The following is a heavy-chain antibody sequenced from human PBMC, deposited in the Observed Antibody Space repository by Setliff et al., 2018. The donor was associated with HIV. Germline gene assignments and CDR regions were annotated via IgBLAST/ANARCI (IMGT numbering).Heavy chain of an antibody. CDR1: GGSISSNSYY. D-gene: IGHD3-3*01. V-gene: IGHV4-39*01. CDR2: IYHSGRT. Sequence: PSETLSLTCTVSGGSISSNSYYWGWIRQPPGKGLEWIGSIYHSGRTYYNPPLKSRVTISVDTSKNQLSLKLTSMTAADTAVYYCARSQPDTIFGVVVFDSWGQGTLVTVSS. J-gene: IGHJ4*02. CDR3: ARSQPDTIFGVVVFDS.